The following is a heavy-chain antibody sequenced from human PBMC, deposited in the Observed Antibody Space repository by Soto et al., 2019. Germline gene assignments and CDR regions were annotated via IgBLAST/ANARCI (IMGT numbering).Heavy chain of an antibody. J-gene: IGHJ3*02. V-gene: IGHV4-59*12. CDR2: IFYSGST. CDR3: ARDASYYGSGSLTI. CDR1: GGSISSYY. D-gene: IGHD3-10*01. Sequence: QVQLQESGPGLVKPSETLSLTCTVSGGSISSYYWSWIRQPPGKGLEWIGYIFYSGSTNYNPSLKRRVTISLDTSKNQFFLKLSSVTAADTAVYYCARDASYYGSGSLTIWGQGTMVTVSS.